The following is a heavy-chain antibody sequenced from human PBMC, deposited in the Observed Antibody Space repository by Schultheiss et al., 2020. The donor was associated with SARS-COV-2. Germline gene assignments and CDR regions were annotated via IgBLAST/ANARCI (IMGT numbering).Heavy chain of an antibody. CDR3: AREPTTGTTYYYYMDV. CDR2: IYYSGST. CDR1: GGSISSYY. Sequence: SETLSLTCTVSGGSISSYYWSWIRQPPGKGLEWIGYIYYSGSTYYNPSLKSRVTISVDTSKNQFSLKLSSVTAADTAVYYCAREPTTGTTYYYYMDVWGKGTTVTVSS. D-gene: IGHD1-1*01. V-gene: IGHV4-59*12. J-gene: IGHJ6*03.